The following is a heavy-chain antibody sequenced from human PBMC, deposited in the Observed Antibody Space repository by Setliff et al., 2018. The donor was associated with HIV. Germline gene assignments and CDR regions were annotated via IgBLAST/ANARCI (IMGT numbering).Heavy chain of an antibody. J-gene: IGHJ4*02. CDR1: GFTFSSYW. V-gene: IGHV3-74*01. CDR3: AKDAFPVSNTWYGGIDC. CDR2: INSDGSST. D-gene: IGHD6-13*01. Sequence: GGSLRLSCAASGFTFSSYWMHWVRQAPGKGLVWVSRINSDGSSTSYADSVKGRFTISRDNAKNSLYLQMNSLRAADTAVYYCAKDAFPVSNTWYGGIDCWGQGTLVTVSS.